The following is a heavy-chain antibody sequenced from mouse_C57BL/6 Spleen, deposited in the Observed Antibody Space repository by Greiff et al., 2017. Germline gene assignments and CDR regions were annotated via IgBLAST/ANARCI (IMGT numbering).Heavy chain of an antibody. Sequence: EVQLVESVAELVRPGASVKLSCTASGFTFTNSYMHWVKQRPEQGLEWIGRIDPASGNTKYAPKFQGKATITADTSSNTAYLQLSSLASEDSAIYYCARDPEDDWGQGTTLTVSS. CDR3: ARDPEDD. CDR1: GFTFTNSY. CDR2: IDPASGNT. J-gene: IGHJ2*01. V-gene: IGHV14-3*01.